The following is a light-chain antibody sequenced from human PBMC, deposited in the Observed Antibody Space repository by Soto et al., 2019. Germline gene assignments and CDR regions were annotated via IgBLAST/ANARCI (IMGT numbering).Light chain of an antibody. CDR2: DAD. V-gene: IGLV2-11*01. Sequence: QSVLTQPRSVSGSPGQSVTISCTGTTGDVGAYNFVSWYQLYPGKAPKLMIYDADKRPSGVPDRFSASKSGNTASLTISGLQAEDEADYYCCSYAGSFTWVFGGGTQLTVL. CDR1: TGDVGAYNF. CDR3: CSYAGSFTWV. J-gene: IGLJ3*02.